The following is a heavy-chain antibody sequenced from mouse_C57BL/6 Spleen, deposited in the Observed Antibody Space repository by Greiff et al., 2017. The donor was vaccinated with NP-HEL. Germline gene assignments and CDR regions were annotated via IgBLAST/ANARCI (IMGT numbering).Heavy chain of an antibody. CDR2: IDPSDSYT. D-gene: IGHD1-1*01. J-gene: IGHJ2*01. Sequence: QVQLQQPGAELVKPGASVKLSCKASGYTFTSYWMQWVKQRPGQGLEWIGEIDPSDSYTNYNQKFKGKATLTVDTSSSTAYMQLSSLTSEDSAVYYCARYCSSSYGDYWGQGTTLTVSS. CDR1: GYTFTSYW. V-gene: IGHV1-50*01. CDR3: ARYCSSSYGDY.